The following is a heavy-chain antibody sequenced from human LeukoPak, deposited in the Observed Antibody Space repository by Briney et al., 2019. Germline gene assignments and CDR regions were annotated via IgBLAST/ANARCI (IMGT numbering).Heavy chain of an antibody. CDR3: VTNFDPDVD. CDR1: GGSISSSSYY. CDR2: ISGSSSTI. D-gene: IGHD3-9*01. Sequence: ETLSLTCTVSGGSISSSSYYWGWVRQAPGKGLEWVSYISGSSSTIYYADSVKGQFTISRDNAKNSLYLQMNSLRAEDTAVYYCVTNFDPDVDWGQGTLVTVSS. J-gene: IGHJ4*02. V-gene: IGHV3-48*01.